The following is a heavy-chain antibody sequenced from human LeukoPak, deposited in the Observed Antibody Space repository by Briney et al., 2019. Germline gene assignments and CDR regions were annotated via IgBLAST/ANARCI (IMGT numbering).Heavy chain of an antibody. J-gene: IGHJ6*03. CDR1: GGSISSSSYY. CDR3: ARNRQYSSSRYYYMDV. V-gene: IGHV4-39*01. D-gene: IGHD6-6*01. Sequence: SETLSLTCTVSGGSISSSSYYWGWIRQPPGKGLEWIGSIYYRGSTYYNPSLKSRVTISVDTSKNQFSLKLSSVTAADTAVYYCARNRQYSSSRYYYMDVWGKGTTVTVSS. CDR2: IYYRGST.